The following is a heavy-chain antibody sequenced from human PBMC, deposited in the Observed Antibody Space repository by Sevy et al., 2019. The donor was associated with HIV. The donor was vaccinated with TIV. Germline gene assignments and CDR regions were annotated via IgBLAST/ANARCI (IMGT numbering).Heavy chain of an antibody. CDR1: GFTFNNYA. V-gene: IGHV3-23*01. CDR2: ISCSGNTT. Sequence: GGSLRLSCPASGFTFNNYAMNWVRQAPGKGLEWVSSISCSGNTTYYADSVKGRFTISRDNSKNSLYLQMNSLRAEDTAVYYCAKDLGEVRWLGYPFDSWGQGTLVTVSS. CDR3: AKDLGEVRWLGYPFDS. J-gene: IGHJ4*02. D-gene: IGHD3-16*01.